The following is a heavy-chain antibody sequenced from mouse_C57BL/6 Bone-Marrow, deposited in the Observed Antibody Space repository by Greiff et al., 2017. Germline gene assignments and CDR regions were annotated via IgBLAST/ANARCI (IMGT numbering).Heavy chain of an antibody. CDR1: GYTFTDYN. V-gene: IGHV1-22*01. Sequence: VQLQQSGPELVKPGASVKMSCKASGYTFTDYNMHWVKQSHGKSLEWIGYINPNNGGTSYNQKFKGKATLTVNKSSSTAYMELRSLTSEDSAVYYCARGGDDGYSYYFDYWGQGTTLTGSS. D-gene: IGHD2-3*01. J-gene: IGHJ2*01. CDR3: ARGGDDGYSYYFDY. CDR2: INPNNGGT.